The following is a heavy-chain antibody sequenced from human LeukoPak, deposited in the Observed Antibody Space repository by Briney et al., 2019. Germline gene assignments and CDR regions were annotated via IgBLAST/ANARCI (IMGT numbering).Heavy chain of an antibody. V-gene: IGHV4-59*08. CDR1: GGSISSYY. Sequence: KPSETLSLTCTVSGGSISSYYWSWIRQPPGKGLEWIGYIYYSGSTNYSPSLKSRATISVDTSKNQFSLKLSSVTAADTAVYYCARRVAAGGAYFDYWGQGTLVTVSS. J-gene: IGHJ4*02. D-gene: IGHD6-13*01. CDR2: IYYSGST. CDR3: ARRVAAGGAYFDY.